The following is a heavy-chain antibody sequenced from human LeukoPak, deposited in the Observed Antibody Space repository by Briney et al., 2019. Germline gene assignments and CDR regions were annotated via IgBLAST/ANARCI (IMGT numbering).Heavy chain of an antibody. J-gene: IGHJ4*02. CDR3: ARSYYDSSGYEFDY. CDR2: IYTSGST. Sequence: SETLSLTCTVSGGSISSYYWSWIRQPAGKGLEWIGRIYTSGSTNYNPSLKSRVTMSVDTSKNQFSLKLSTVTAADTAVYYCARSYYDSSGYEFDYWGQGTLVTVSS. V-gene: IGHV4-4*07. CDR1: GGSISSYY. D-gene: IGHD3-22*01.